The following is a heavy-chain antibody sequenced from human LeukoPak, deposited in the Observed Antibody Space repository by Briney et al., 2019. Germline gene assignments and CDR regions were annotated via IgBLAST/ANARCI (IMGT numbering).Heavy chain of an antibody. D-gene: IGHD2-15*01. J-gene: IGHJ3*02. CDR2: IYYSGST. Sequence: SETLSLTCTVSGGSVSSGSYYWSWIRQPPGKGLEWIGYIYYSGSTNYNPSLKSRVTISVDTSKNQFSLKLSSVTAADTAVYYCARAPGIVVVVAATPSAFDIWGQGTMVTVSS. CDR3: ARAPGIVVVVAATPSAFDI. V-gene: IGHV4-61*01. CDR1: GGSVSSGSYY.